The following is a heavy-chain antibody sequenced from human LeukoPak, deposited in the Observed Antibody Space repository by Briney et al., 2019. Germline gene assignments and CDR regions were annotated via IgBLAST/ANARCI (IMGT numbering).Heavy chain of an antibody. CDR2: ISAYNGNT. Sequence: GASVKVSCKASGYTFTSYGISWVRQAPGQGLEWMGWISAYNGNTNYAQKLQGRVTMTTDTSTSTAYMELRSLRSDDTAVYYCATRGPYYDYIWGSYRSGNDAFDIWGQGTMVTVSS. V-gene: IGHV1-18*01. CDR1: GYTFTSYG. J-gene: IGHJ3*02. CDR3: ATRGPYYDYIWGSYRSGNDAFDI. D-gene: IGHD3-16*02.